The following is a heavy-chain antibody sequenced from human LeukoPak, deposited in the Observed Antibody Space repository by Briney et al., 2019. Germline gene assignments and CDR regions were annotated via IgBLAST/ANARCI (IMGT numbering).Heavy chain of an antibody. CDR2: IYYSGST. CDR3: ARGRWELLRSTVPIFDY. J-gene: IGHJ4*02. Sequence: SETLSLTCTVSGGSISSYYWSWIRQPPGKGLEWIGYIYYSGSTNYNPSLKSRVTISVDTSKNQFSLKLSSVTAADTAVYYCARGRWELLRSTVPIFDYWGQGTLVTVSS. V-gene: IGHV4-59*01. CDR1: GGSISSYY. D-gene: IGHD1-26*01.